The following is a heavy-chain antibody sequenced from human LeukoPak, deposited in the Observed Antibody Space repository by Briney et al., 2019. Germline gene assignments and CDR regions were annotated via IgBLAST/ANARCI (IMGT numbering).Heavy chain of an antibody. V-gene: IGHV3-30*04. J-gene: IGHJ4*02. CDR3: ARDHVLSD. D-gene: IGHD3-16*01. Sequence: GGSLRLSCAASGFTFSSYAMHWVRQAPGKGLEWVAVISYDGSNKYYADSVKGRFTISRDNSNNTLYLQMNSLRAEDTAVYYCARDHVLSDWGRRTLVTVSP. CDR2: ISYDGSNK. CDR1: GFTFSSYA.